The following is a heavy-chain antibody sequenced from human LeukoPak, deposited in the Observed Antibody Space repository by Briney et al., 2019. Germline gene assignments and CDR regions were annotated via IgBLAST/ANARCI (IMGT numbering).Heavy chain of an antibody. V-gene: IGHV4-34*01. CDR2: INHSGST. CDR1: GGSFSGYY. D-gene: IGHD6-13*01. Sequence: SETLSLTCAVYGGSFSGYYWSWIRQPPGKGLEWIGEINHSGSTNYNPSLKSRVTISVDTSKNQFSLKLSSVTAEDTAVYYCARGAAAEAYYWGQGTLVTVSS. CDR3: ARGAAAEAYY. J-gene: IGHJ4*02.